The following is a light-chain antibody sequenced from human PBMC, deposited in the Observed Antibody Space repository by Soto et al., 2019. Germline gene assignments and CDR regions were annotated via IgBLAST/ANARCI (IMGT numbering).Light chain of an antibody. CDR3: QKYNSAPRT. CDR1: QDINNY. Sequence: DIQMTQSPSSLSASVGDRVTITCRASQDINNYLAWYQVQPGKGPKLLIYAASTLQSGVPSRFSGSGSGTDFTLTNSSLQPEDVATYFCQKYNSAPRTFGQGTRVEI. V-gene: IGKV1-27*01. J-gene: IGKJ1*01. CDR2: AAS.